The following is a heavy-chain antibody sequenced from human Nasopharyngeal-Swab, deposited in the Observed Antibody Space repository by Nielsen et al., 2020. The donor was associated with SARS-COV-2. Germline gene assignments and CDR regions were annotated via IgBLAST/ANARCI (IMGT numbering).Heavy chain of an antibody. CDR3: AKETVGALDY. D-gene: IGHD1-26*01. CDR2: IYSGGSST. V-gene: IGHV3-23*03. Sequence: GGSLRLSCAASGFTFSSYAMSRVRQAPGKGLEWVSVIYSGGSSTYYADSVKGRFTISRDNSKNTLYLQMNSLRAEDTAVYYCAKETVGALDYWGQGTLVTVSS. J-gene: IGHJ4*02. CDR1: GFTFSSYA.